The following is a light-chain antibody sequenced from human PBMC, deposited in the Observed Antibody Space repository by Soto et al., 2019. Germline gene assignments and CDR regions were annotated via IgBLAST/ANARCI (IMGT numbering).Light chain of an antibody. Sequence: VWTQYTASISVSPGEKATFSCGASQSVGSAFGWYQQKPGQAPRTLIYGASTRAAGIPARFRGGGSGADFTLTITSLKSEDFTIYYCQQYNAWTITFGQGTRLEI. CDR3: QQYNAWTIT. J-gene: IGKJ5*01. CDR1: QSVGSA. CDR2: GAS. V-gene: IGKV3-15*01.